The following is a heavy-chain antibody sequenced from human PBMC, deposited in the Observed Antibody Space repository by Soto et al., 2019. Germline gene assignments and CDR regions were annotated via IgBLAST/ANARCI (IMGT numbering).Heavy chain of an antibody. V-gene: IGHV4-59*12. J-gene: IGHJ6*02. CDR1: GGSFSPNY. CDR2: MYFGGSF. Sequence: PSETLSLTCTVSGGSFSPNYWSWIRQPPGKGLEWLGFMYFGGSFNYNPSLTSRVTISVDTSKNQFSLKLSSVAAADTAVYYCARFVYYGSGFYYYYYGMDVWGQGTTVTVSS. D-gene: IGHD3-10*01. CDR3: ARFVYYGSGFYYYYYGMDV.